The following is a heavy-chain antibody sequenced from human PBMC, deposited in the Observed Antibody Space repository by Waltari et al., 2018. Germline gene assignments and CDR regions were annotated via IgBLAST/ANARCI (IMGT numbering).Heavy chain of an antibody. CDR1: GYTLTELS. CDR3: ATDLDYYGSSMDV. D-gene: IGHD3-10*01. V-gene: IGHV1-24*01. Sequence: QVQLVQSGAEVKKPGASVTVSCKVSGYTLTELSMHWVRQAPGKGLEWMGGFDAEDGETIYAQKLQGRVTMTEDTSTDTSYMELSSLRSEDTAVYYCATDLDYYGSSMDVWGQGTTVTVSS. J-gene: IGHJ6*02. CDR2: FDAEDGET.